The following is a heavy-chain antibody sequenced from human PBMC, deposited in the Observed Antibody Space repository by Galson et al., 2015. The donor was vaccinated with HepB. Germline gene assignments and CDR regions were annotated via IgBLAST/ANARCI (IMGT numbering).Heavy chain of an antibody. V-gene: IGHV3-7*04. CDR1: GFTFSNFW. CDR2: IKQDGGET. CDR3: AGGCSSSSCYPPYYNYYMDV. J-gene: IGHJ6*03. D-gene: IGHD2-2*01. Sequence: SLRLSCAASGFTFSNFWMSWVRQAPGKGLEWVANIKQDGGETYYVDSVKGRFTISRDNAKNSLYLQMNSLRAEDTAVYYCAGGCSSSSCYPPYYNYYMDVWGKGTTVTVSS.